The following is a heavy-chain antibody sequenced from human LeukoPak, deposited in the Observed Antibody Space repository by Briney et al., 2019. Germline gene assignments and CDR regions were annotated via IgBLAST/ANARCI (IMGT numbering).Heavy chain of an antibody. D-gene: IGHD2-2*02. CDR1: GFTFTSYA. Sequence: GGSLRLSCAASGFTFTSYAMTWVRQAPGKGLEWVSAITGSGGRTYYADSVKGRFTISRDNSKNTLYLQMNSLRAEDTAVYYCAKDFSLADIVVVPAAIRGYSSNWSDPWGQGTLVTVSS. J-gene: IGHJ5*02. CDR2: ITGSGGRT. CDR3: AKDFSLADIVVVPAAIRGYSSNWSDP. V-gene: IGHV3-23*01.